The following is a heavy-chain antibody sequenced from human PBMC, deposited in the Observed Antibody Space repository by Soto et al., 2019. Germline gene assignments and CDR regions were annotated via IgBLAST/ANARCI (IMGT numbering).Heavy chain of an antibody. CDR3: ARSFRFAYGSGSWNYYGMDV. D-gene: IGHD3-10*01. Sequence: SETLSLTCTVSGASVSTGYWSWIRQPPGKALEWIGFMYFGGSFNYNPSLTSRATISVDTSKNQFSLKLSSVTAADTAVYYCARSFRFAYGSGSWNYYGMDVWGQGTTVTVSS. CDR2: MYFGGSF. CDR1: GASVSTGY. V-gene: IGHV4-59*02. J-gene: IGHJ6*02.